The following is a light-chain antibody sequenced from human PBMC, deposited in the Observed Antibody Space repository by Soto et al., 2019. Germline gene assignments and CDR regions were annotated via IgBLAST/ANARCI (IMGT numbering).Light chain of an antibody. J-gene: IGLJ1*01. V-gene: IGLV2-14*01. CDR2: DVS. Sequence: QSALTQPASVSGSPGQSITVSCTGTSSDVGGYNYVYWYQQHPGKAPKLMIYDVSNRPSGVSNRFSGSKSGNTASLTISGLQAEDEADYYCSSYTSSSTLCVFGTGTKLTVL. CDR1: SSDVGGYNY. CDR3: SSYTSSSTLCV.